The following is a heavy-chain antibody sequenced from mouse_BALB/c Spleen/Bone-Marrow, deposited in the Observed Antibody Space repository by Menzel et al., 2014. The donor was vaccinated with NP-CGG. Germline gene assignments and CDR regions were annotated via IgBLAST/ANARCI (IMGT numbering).Heavy chain of an antibody. J-gene: IGHJ1*01. Sequence: QVQLQQSGPELVKPGASVKMSCKASGYTFTSYFIHWVKQRPGQGLEWIGWIYPGDGSTKYNEEFKVKTTLTADKSSSTAYMFLSSLTSEDSAIYFCAYYRYDEYFDVWGAGTTVTVSS. D-gene: IGHD2-14*01. V-gene: IGHV1S56*01. CDR3: AYYRYDEYFDV. CDR2: IYPGDGST. CDR1: GYTFTSYF.